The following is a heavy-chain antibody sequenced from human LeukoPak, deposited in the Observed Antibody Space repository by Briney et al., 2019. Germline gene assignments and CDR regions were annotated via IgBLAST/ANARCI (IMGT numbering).Heavy chain of an antibody. Sequence: GGSLRLSCAASGFTFSSYGMHWVRQAPGKGLEWVAVISYDGSNKYYADSVKGRFTISRDNSKNTLYLQMNSLRAEDTAVYYCAKGAFGLGIRISSIAAAGPLLSNFDYWGQGTLVTVSS. D-gene: IGHD6-13*01. CDR1: GFTFSSYG. CDR3: AKGAFGLGIRISSIAAAGPLLSNFDY. V-gene: IGHV3-30*18. CDR2: ISYDGSNK. J-gene: IGHJ4*02.